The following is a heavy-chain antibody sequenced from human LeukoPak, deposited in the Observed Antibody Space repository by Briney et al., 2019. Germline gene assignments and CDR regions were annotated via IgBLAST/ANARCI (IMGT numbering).Heavy chain of an antibody. CDR2: IYYSGST. J-gene: IGHJ4*02. CDR3: ASGYYYDSSGYYYFPLDY. V-gene: IGHV4-31*03. D-gene: IGHD3-22*01. Sequence: SQTLSLTCNVSGGSISSGGYYWSWIRQHPGKGLEWIGYIYYSGSTYYNPSLKSRVTISVDTSKNQFSLKLSSVTAADTAVYYCASGYYYDSSGYYYFPLDYWGQGTLVTVSS. CDR1: GGSISSGGYY.